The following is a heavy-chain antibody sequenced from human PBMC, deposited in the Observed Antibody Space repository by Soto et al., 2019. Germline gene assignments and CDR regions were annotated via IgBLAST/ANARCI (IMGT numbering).Heavy chain of an antibody. CDR2: IIPIFGTA. J-gene: IGHJ6*02. D-gene: IGHD5-12*01. V-gene: IGHV1-69*06. CDR3: ARAEIGDGYNYASYYYHGMDV. CDR1: GGTFSSYA. Sequence: ASLKVSCKSSGGTFSSYALICVRQAPGQELEWMGGIIPIFGTASYAQKFQGRVTITADKSTSTASMELSSLRSEDTAVYYCARAEIGDGYNYASYYYHGMDVWGQGTTVNVSS.